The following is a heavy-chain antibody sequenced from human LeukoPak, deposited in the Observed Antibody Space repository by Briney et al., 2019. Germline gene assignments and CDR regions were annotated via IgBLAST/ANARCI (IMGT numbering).Heavy chain of an antibody. CDR1: GLSVSSNY. Sequence: GGSLRLSCVASGLSVSSNYMSWVRQAPGKGLEWVSVIHRDGSSYYAESVKGRFTISRDNSKNTLYIQMNSLRAEDTAVYYCARDFRGYTYGQRYFDYWGQGTLVTVSS. J-gene: IGHJ4*02. D-gene: IGHD5-18*01. CDR3: ARDFRGYTYGQRYFDY. V-gene: IGHV3-66*01. CDR2: IHRDGSS.